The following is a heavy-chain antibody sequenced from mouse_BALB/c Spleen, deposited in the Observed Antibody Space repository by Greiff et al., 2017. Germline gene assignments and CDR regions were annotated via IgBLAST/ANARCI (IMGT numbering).Heavy chain of an antibody. J-gene: IGHJ2*01. Sequence: EVQLQQSGTVLARPGASVKMSCKASGYTFTSYWMHWVKQRPGQGLEWIGAIYPGNSDTSYNQKFKGKAKLTAVTSTSTAYMELSSLTNEDSAVYYCTRPYYYGYYFDYWGQGTTLTVSS. CDR3: TRPYYYGYYFDY. CDR2: IYPGNSDT. V-gene: IGHV1-5*01. D-gene: IGHD1-1*01. CDR1: GYTFTSYW.